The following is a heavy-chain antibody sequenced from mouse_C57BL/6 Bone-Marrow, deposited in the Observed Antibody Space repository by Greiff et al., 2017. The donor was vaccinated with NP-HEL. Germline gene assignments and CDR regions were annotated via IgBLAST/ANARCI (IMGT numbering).Heavy chain of an antibody. Sequence: VQLQQSGAELVMPGASVKLSCKASGYTFTSYWMHWVKQRPGQGLEWIGEIDPSDSYTNYNQKFKGKSTLTADKSSSTAYMQLSSLTSEDSAVYYCARMKTVAYFDYWGRGTALTVTS. V-gene: IGHV1-69*01. CDR3: ARMKTVAYFDY. J-gene: IGHJ2*01. CDR2: IDPSDSYT. D-gene: IGHD1-1*01. CDR1: GYTFTSYW.